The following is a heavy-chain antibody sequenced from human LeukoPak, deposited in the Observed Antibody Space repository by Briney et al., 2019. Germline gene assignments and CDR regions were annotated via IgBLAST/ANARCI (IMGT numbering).Heavy chain of an antibody. CDR3: AKDGGDSSFF. J-gene: IGHJ4*02. Sequence: GGSLRLSCAASGFTFSSYSMSWVRQAPGKGLEWVSAISGGGGATFYADSVKGRFTISRDNAKNSLYLQMNSLRAEDTALYYCAKDGGDSSFFWGQGTLVTVSS. D-gene: IGHD6-13*01. V-gene: IGHV3-23*01. CDR2: ISGGGGAT. CDR1: GFTFSSYS.